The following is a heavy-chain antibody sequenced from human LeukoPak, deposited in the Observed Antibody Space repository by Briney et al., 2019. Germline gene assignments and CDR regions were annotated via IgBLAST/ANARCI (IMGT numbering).Heavy chain of an antibody. J-gene: IGHJ6*03. CDR2: MNPNSGNT. Sequence: ASVKVSCKASGYTFTSYDINWVRQATGQGLEWMGWMNPNSGNTGYAQKFQGRVTMTRNTSISTAHMELSSLRSEDTAVYYRARFGGSDTPLLYYYYYYYMDVWGKGTTVTVSS. CDR3: ARFGGSDTPLLYYYYYYYMDV. CDR1: GYTFTSYD. D-gene: IGHD3-16*01. V-gene: IGHV1-8*01.